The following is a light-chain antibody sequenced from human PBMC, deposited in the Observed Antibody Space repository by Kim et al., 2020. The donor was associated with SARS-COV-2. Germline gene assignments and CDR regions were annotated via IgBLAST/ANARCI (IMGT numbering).Light chain of an antibody. CDR3: ETWDTNTRV. V-gene: IGLV4-60*03. Sequence: QPVLTQSSSASASLGSSVKLTCTLSSGHSSHIIAWHQQQPGKAPRYLMKLEGSGNYNKGSGVPDRFSGSSSGADRYLTISNLQSEDEADYYCETWDTNTRVFGGGTQLTVL. CDR1: SGHSSHI. J-gene: IGLJ3*02. CDR2: LEGSGNY.